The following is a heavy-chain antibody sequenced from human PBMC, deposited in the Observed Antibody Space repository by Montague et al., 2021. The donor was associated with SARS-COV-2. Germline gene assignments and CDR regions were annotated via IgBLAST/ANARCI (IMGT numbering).Heavy chain of an antibody. D-gene: IGHD3-10*01. J-gene: IGHJ4*02. V-gene: IGHV4-34*01. CDR1: GGSFSGYY. Sequence: SETLSLTCAVYGGSFSGYYWSWIRQPPEKGLEWIGEINQSGRTNNNPSLKGRVTISVDTSKNQFSLKLSSVTAADTAVYYCARRGSSVWGVTVSAGLDYWGQGILVIVSS. CDR3: ARRGSSVWGVTVSAGLDY. CDR2: INQSGRT.